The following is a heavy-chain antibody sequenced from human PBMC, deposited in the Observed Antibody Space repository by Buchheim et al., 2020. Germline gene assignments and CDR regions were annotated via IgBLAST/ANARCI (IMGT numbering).Heavy chain of an antibody. D-gene: IGHD6-6*01. Sequence: QVQLQESGPGLVKPSETLSLTCTVSGGSISTYYWSWIRQPPGKGLEWIGYIYYSGSTNYNPSLKSRVTISVDTSKNQFSLELISVTAADTAVYYCARDQVGYSSSSRGYYYYGMDVWGQGTT. J-gene: IGHJ6*02. CDR3: ARDQVGYSSSSRGYYYYGMDV. V-gene: IGHV4-59*01. CDR2: IYYSGST. CDR1: GGSISTYY.